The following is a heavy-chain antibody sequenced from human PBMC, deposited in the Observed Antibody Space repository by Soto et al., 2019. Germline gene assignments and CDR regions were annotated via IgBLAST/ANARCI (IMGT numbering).Heavy chain of an antibody. CDR3: ARQRRSMGIYYCSGSLGWNYFDY. CDR1: GGSISSSSYY. V-gene: IGHV4-39*01. CDR2: IYYSGST. Sequence: PSETLSLTCTVSGGSISSSSYYWGWNRQPPGKGLEWIGRIYYSGSTYYNPSLKSRVTISVDTSKNQFSLKLSSVTAADTAVYYCARQRRSMGIYYCSGSLGWNYFDYLGQGTLVTFSS. J-gene: IGHJ4*02. D-gene: IGHD3-10*01.